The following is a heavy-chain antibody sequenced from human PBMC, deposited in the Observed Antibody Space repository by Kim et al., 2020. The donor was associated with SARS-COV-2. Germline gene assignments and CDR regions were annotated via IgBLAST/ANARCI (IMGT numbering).Heavy chain of an antibody. CDR1: GGSFSGYY. J-gene: IGHJ6*01. V-gene: IGHV4-34*01. D-gene: IGHD3-10*01. CDR2: INHSGST. Sequence: SETLSLTCAVYGGSFSGYYWSWIRQPPGKGLEWIGEINHSGSTNYNPSLKSRVTISVDTSKNQFSLKLSSVTAADTAVYYCARGRGGLWFGASQYGMDV. CDR3: ARGRGGLWFGASQYGMDV.